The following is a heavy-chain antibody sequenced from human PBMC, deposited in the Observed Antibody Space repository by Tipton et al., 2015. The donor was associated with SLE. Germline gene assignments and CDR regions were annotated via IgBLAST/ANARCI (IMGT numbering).Heavy chain of an antibody. D-gene: IGHD1-14*01. CDR3: ARTLGEIDHTVYDAFDI. Sequence: TLSLTCTVSGGSITNHYWHWIRQPPGKELEWIGYIHYRGTTHDNPSLKTRVTMSVDMSKKQFSLRVTSVTAADTAVYYCARTLGEIDHTVYDAFDIWGQGKMVTFSS. V-gene: IGHV4-59*11. CDR2: IHYRGTT. J-gene: IGHJ3*02. CDR1: GGSITNHY.